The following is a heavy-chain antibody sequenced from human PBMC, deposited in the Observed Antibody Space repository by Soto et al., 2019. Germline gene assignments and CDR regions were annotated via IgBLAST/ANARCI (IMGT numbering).Heavy chain of an antibody. D-gene: IGHD3-10*01. CDR3: ARLEPYYYGSAGRGWFDP. V-gene: IGHV4-59*08. Sequence: SETLSLTCTVSGGSISSFYWSWIRQLPGKGLEWIGYIYYSGSTNYNPSLKSRVTISVDTSKNQFSLKLSSVTAADTAVYYCARLEPYYYGSAGRGWFDPWGQGTLVTVSS. CDR2: IYYSGST. CDR1: GGSISSFY. J-gene: IGHJ5*02.